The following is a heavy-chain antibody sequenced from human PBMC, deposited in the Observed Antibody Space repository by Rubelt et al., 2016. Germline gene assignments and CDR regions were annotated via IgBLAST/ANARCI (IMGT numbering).Heavy chain of an antibody. D-gene: IGHD2-21*01. CDR2: INNDGSST. CDR3: ARGLAPDVYYYYGMDV. Sequence: QPGGSLRLSCAASGITFSSYWMLWVRQPPGKGLVWVSRINNDGSSTVYADSVKGRFTISRDNAKNTLYLQMNSLRAEDTAVYFCARGLAPDVYYYYGMDVWGQGTTVTVSS. V-gene: IGHV3-74*01. CDR1: GITFSSYW. J-gene: IGHJ6*02.